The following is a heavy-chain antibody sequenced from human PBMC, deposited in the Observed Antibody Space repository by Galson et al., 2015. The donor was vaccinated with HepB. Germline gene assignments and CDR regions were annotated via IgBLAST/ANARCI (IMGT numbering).Heavy chain of an antibody. V-gene: IGHV3-30-3*01. CDR3: ASRQNSGSYDYYYYMDV. D-gene: IGHD1-26*01. CDR2: ISYDGSNK. CDR1: GFTFSSYA. J-gene: IGHJ6*03. Sequence: SLRLSCAASGFTFSSYAMHWVRQAPGKGLEWVAVISYDGSNKYYADSVKGRFTISRDNSKNTLYLQMNSLRAEDTAVYYCASRQNSGSYDYYYYMDVWGKGTTVTVSS.